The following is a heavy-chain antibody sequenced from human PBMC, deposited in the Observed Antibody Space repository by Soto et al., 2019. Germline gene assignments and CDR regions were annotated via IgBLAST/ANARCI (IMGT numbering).Heavy chain of an antibody. J-gene: IGHJ6*02. CDR2: INHSGST. CDR1: GGSFSGYY. CDR3: ARAATRYYYYGMDV. V-gene: IGHV4-34*01. Sequence: PSETLSLTCTVYGGSFSGYYWSWIRQPPGKGLEWIGEINHSGSTYYNPSLKSRVTISVDTSKNQFSLKLSSVTAADTAVYYCARAATRYYYYGMDVWGQGTTVTVSS. D-gene: IGHD2-15*01.